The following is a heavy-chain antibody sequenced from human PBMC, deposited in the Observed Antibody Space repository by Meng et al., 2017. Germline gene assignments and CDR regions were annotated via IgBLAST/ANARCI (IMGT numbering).Heavy chain of an antibody. V-gene: IGHV3-74*01. CDR3: ARSDWFDP. CDR2: IKPDGTMT. CDR1: GLTVRNYW. Sequence: LVEHGGGLVQSCGSLTLSCTASGLTVRNYWMHWVRQAPGKGLVWVSRIKPDGTMTVYADSVKGRFTISRDNAKNTLYLQMNSLRSDDTAVYYCARSDWFDPWGQGTLVTVSS. J-gene: IGHJ5*02.